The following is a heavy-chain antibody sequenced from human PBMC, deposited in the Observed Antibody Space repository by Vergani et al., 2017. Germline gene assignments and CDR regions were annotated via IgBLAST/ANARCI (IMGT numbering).Heavy chain of an antibody. J-gene: IGHJ3*02. CDR2: IYYSGST. CDR3: ARTYSSGWQYFDAVDI. CDR1: GGSISSYY. Sequence: QVQLQESGPGLVKPSETLSLTCTVSGGSISSYYWSWIRQPPGKGLEWIGYIYYSGSTNYNPSLKSRVTISVDTSKNQFPLKLSSVTAADTAVYYCARTYSSGWQYFDAVDIWGQGTMVTVSS. D-gene: IGHD6-19*01. V-gene: IGHV4-59*01.